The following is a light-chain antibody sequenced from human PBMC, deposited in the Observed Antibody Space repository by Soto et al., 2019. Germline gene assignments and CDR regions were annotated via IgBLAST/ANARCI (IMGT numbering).Light chain of an antibody. J-gene: IGKJ3*01. CDR3: QQYTGLPFT. CDR2: GAS. Sequence: EIVLTQSPGTLSLSPGERATLSCRASQSVSSTYLAWYQQKPGQAPRLLFYGASSSATGVPDRFSGSGSGTAFTLTISRLEPEDFSVYYCQQYTGLPFTFGPGTKVDIK. CDR1: QSVSSTY. V-gene: IGKV3-20*01.